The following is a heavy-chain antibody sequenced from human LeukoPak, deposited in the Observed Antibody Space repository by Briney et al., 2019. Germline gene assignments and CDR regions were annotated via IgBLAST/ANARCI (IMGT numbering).Heavy chain of an antibody. J-gene: IGHJ6*02. D-gene: IGHD5-18*01. CDR2: INPSGGST. CDR3: ARFPNTAMVMGLEYYYYGMDV. Sequence: ASVTVPCKASGYTFTSYYMHWVRQAPGQGLEWMGIINPSGGSTSYAQKFQGRVTMTRDTSTSTAYMELSSLRSEDTAVYYCARFPNTAMVMGLEYYYYGMDVWGQGTTVTVSS. CDR1: GYTFTSYY. V-gene: IGHV1-46*01.